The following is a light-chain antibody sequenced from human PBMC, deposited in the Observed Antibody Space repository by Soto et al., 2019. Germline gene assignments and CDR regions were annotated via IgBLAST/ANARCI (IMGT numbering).Light chain of an antibody. CDR2: EVY. CDR3: SSYTSSNTDVV. J-gene: IGLJ2*01. V-gene: IGLV2-14*01. Sequence: QSALTQPASVSGSRGQSITISCTGSGSDLRDFNFVSWYQQHPGKAPKLMIYEVYNRPSDVSGRFSGSKSVNTASLTISGLQSEDEANYYCSSYTSSNTDVVFGGGTKLTVL. CDR1: GSDLRDFNF.